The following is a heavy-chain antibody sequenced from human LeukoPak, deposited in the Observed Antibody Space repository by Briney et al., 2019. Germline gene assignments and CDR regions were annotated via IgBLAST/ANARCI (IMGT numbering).Heavy chain of an antibody. J-gene: IGHJ6*02. Sequence: GGSLRLSCAASGFTFSSYAMSWVRQAPGKGLEWVSLIDSGGTTYYADSLKGRFTISRHSPNNTLFLQMNNLRPEDTVVYYCARTSYYYDMDVWGPGTTVTVSS. CDR1: GFTFSSYA. CDR2: IDSGGTT. CDR3: ARTSYYYDMDV. V-gene: IGHV3-53*04.